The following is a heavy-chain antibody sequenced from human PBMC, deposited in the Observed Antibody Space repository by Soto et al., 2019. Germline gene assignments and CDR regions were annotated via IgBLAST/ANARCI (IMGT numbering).Heavy chain of an antibody. CDR3: AREPGYGLAAFDF. Sequence: QVQLQESGPGLVMPSQTLSLTCTVSGDSISSDGYYRAWIRQHPEKGLEWIGFIYYSGSTSYNPSLKSRVTMSVDTSKTQFSLRLASVTAADTAVYFCAREPGYGLAAFDFWGQGTMVTVSS. J-gene: IGHJ3*01. CDR2: IYYSGST. V-gene: IGHV4-31*03. CDR1: GDSISSDGYY. D-gene: IGHD5-12*01.